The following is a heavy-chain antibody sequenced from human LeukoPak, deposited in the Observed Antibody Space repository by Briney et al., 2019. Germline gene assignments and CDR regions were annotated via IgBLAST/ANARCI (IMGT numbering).Heavy chain of an antibody. J-gene: IGHJ4*02. V-gene: IGHV4-59*01. CDR1: SGSISNYY. CDR3: ARGFCSGGHCYRTFFDY. Sequence: SETLSLTCTVSSGSISNYYWSWIRQSPGKGLEWIWYIYYTGSTNYNPSLKNRVTILVDTSNNQFSLKLSSVTAADTAVYYCARGFCSGGHCYRTFFDYWGQGTLVTVSS. D-gene: IGHD2-15*01. CDR2: IYYTGST.